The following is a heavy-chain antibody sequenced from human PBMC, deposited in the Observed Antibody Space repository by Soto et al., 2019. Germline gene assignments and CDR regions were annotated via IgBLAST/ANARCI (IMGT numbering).Heavy chain of an antibody. Sequence: QVQLVQSGAEVKKPGYSVKVSCKASGGTFSSYAISWVRQAPGQGLERMGGIIPIFGTANYAQKFQGRVTITADESTITPYMELSSLRSEDTAVYYCASGGRDSYNPHYSFDFWGQGTMVTVSS. D-gene: IGHD2-15*01. CDR2: IIPIFGTA. V-gene: IGHV1-69*12. CDR3: ASGGRDSYNPHYSFDF. CDR1: GGTFSSYA. J-gene: IGHJ3*01.